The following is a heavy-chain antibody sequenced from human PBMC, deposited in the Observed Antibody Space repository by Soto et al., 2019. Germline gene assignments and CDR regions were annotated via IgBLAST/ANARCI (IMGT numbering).Heavy chain of an antibody. D-gene: IGHD2-2*01. CDR3: ARGSDIVVVPAAYSVDYYYYYGMDV. V-gene: IGHV1-2*02. Sequence: VKVSCKASGYTFNRYYMHWVRQAPGPGLEWMGWISPHTGGTTYAQKFQGRVTMTRDTSVSTAFMELSRLRAEDTAVYYCARGSDIVVVPAAYSVDYYYYYGMDVWGQGTTVTVSS. J-gene: IGHJ6*02. CDR1: GYTFNRYY. CDR2: ISPHTGGT.